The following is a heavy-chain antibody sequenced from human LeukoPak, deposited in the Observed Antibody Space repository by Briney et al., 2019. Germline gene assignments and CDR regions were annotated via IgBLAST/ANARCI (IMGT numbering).Heavy chain of an antibody. CDR3: ARDRCRGGSCYYFDY. V-gene: IGHV3-48*01. J-gene: IGHJ4*02. Sequence: GGSLRLSCAASGFPFSSYSMNWVRQAPGKGLEWVSYISSSSTIKYADSVKGRFTISRDNAKNSLYLQMNSLRAEDTAVYYCARDRCRGGSCYYFDYWGQGTLVPVSS. CDR1: GFPFSSYS. D-gene: IGHD2-15*01. CDR2: ISSSSTI.